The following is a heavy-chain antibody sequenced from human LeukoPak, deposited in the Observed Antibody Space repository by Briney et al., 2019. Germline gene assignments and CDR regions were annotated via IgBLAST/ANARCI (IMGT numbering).Heavy chain of an antibody. CDR2: ISYDGSNK. Sequence: PGRSLRLSCAASGFTFSSYGMHWVRQAPGKGLEWVAVISYDGSNKYYADSVKGRFTISRDNSKNTLYLQMNSLRAEDTAVYYCAKSRSPAYYYYGMEVWGQGTTVTVSS. CDR1: GFTFSSYG. J-gene: IGHJ6*02. CDR3: AKSRSPAYYYYGMEV. V-gene: IGHV3-30*18.